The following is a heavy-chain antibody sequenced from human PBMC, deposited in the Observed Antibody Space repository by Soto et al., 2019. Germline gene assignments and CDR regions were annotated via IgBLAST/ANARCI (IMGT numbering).Heavy chain of an antibody. CDR1: GGTFSSYA. Sequence: GASVKVSCKASGGTFSSYAISWVRQAPGQGLEWMGGIIPIFGTANYAQKFQGRVTITADESTSTAYMELSRLRSEDTAVYYCARVREYYYGSGTTNPEESYWGQGTLVTVSS. CDR3: ARVREYYYGSGTTNPEESY. D-gene: IGHD3-10*01. J-gene: IGHJ4*02. CDR2: IIPIFGTA. V-gene: IGHV1-69*13.